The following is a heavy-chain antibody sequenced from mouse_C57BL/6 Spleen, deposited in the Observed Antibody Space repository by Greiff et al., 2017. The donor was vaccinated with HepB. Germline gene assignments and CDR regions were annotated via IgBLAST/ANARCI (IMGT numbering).Heavy chain of an antibody. CDR3: AREKFGGFAY. V-gene: IGHV1-82*01. J-gene: IGHJ3*01. CDR2: IYPGDGDT. CDR1: GYAFSSSW. Sequence: QVQLKQSGPELVKPGASVKISCKASGYAFSSSWMNWVKQRPGKGLEWIGRIYPGDGDTNYNGKFKGKATLTADKSSSTAYMQLSSLTSEDSAVYFCAREKFGGFAYWGQGTLVTVSA. D-gene: IGHD3-1*01.